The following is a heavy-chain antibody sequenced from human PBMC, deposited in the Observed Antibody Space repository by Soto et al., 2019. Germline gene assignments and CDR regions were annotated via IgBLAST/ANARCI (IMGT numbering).Heavy chain of an antibody. CDR2: TNAGNGNT. V-gene: IGHV1-3*05. J-gene: IGHJ6*02. CDR1: GYTFTSYA. CDR3: ARDRGHSGYDGVGMDV. Sequence: QVQLVQSGAEEKKPGASVKVSCKASGYTFTSYAMHWVRQAPGQRLEWMGWTNAGNGNTKYSQKFQGRVTITRDTSASTAYMELSSLRSEDTAVYYCARDRGHSGYDGVGMDVWGQGTTVTVSS. D-gene: IGHD5-12*01.